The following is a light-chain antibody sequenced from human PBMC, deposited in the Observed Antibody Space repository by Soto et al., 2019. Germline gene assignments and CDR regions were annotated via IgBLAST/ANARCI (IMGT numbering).Light chain of an antibody. CDR2: DAS. Sequence: ILLTQSPATLSLSPGEIVTLSCRASQSVSIYLAWYQQKPGQPPRLLIYDASNRATGIPARFSGSGSGTDFTLTINSLEPEDFAVYYCQQRSKWLTFGQGTRLEVK. J-gene: IGKJ5*01. V-gene: IGKV3-11*01. CDR3: QQRSKWLT. CDR1: QSVSIY.